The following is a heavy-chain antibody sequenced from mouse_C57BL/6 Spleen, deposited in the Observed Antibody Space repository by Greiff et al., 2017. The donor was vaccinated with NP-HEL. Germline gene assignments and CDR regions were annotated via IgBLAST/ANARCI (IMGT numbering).Heavy chain of an antibody. J-gene: IGHJ1*03. V-gene: IGHV3-6*01. Sequence: EVKLMESGPGLVKPSQSLSLTCSVTGYSITSGYYWNWIRQFPGNKLEWMGYISYDGSNNYNPSLKNRISITRDTSKNQFFLKLNSVTTEDTATYYCAKHYYGSLWYFDVWGTGTTVTVSS. D-gene: IGHD1-1*01. CDR1: GYSITSGYY. CDR3: AKHYYGSLWYFDV. CDR2: ISYDGSN.